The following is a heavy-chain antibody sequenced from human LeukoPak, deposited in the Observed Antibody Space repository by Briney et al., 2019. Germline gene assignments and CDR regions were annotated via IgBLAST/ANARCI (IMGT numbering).Heavy chain of an antibody. V-gene: IGHV4-39*01. CDR1: GGSISSNSYY. D-gene: IGHD4-17*01. CDR3: ARQSDYGDYCHDY. J-gene: IGHJ4*02. CDR2: IYYSGST. Sequence: PSETLSLTCTVSGGSISSNSYYWGWIRQPPGKGLEWIGSIYYSGSTYYNPSLKSRVTISVDTSKNQFSLKLSSVTAADTAVYYCARQSDYGDYCHDYWGQGTLVTVSS.